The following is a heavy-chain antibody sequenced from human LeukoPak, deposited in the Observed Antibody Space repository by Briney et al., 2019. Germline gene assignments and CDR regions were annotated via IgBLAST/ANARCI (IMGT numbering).Heavy chain of an antibody. Sequence: PGGSLRLSCAASGLTFSSYGMHWVRQAPGKGLEWVAVIWYDGSYKYYADFVKGRFTISRDNSKNTLYLQMNSLRAEDTAVYYCARDPTAYYDSSGYYLNTIDYWGQGTLVTVSS. CDR2: IWYDGSYK. CDR1: GLTFSSYG. V-gene: IGHV3-33*01. CDR3: ARDPTAYYDSSGYYLNTIDY. J-gene: IGHJ4*02. D-gene: IGHD3-22*01.